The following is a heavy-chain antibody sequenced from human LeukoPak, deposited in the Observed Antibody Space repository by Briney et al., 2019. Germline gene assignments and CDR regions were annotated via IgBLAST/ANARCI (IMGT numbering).Heavy chain of an antibody. V-gene: IGHV3-30*02. Sequence: PGGSLRLSCAASGFTFSSYGMHWVRQAPGKGLEWVAFIRYDGSNKYYADSVKGRFTISRDNSKNTLYLQMNSLRAEDTAVYYCARDAPNSSGYYYVSPFDPWGQGTLVTVSS. J-gene: IGHJ5*02. CDR1: GFTFSSYG. D-gene: IGHD3-22*01. CDR2: IRYDGSNK. CDR3: ARDAPNSSGYYYVSPFDP.